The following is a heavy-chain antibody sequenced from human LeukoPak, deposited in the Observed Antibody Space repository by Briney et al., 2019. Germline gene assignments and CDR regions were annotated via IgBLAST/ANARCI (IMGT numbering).Heavy chain of an antibody. V-gene: IGHV4-39*07. CDR1: GGSISSSSYY. CDR2: IYYSGST. Sequence: SETLSLTCTVSGGSISSSSYYWGWIRQPPGKGLEWIGSIYYSGSTYYNPSLKSRVTISVDTSKNQFSLKLSSVTAADTAVYYCARVGPREYCSSTSCYKPHHYGMDVWGQGTTVTVSS. J-gene: IGHJ6*02. D-gene: IGHD2-2*02. CDR3: ARVGPREYCSSTSCYKPHHYGMDV.